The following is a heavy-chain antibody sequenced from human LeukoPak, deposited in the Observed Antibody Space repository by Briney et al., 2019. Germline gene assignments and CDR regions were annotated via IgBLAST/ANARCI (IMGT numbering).Heavy chain of an antibody. CDR1: GYTFTGYY. CDR2: INPNSGGT. J-gene: IGHJ4*02. D-gene: IGHD2-2*01. Sequence: ASVKVSCEASGYTFTGYYMHWVRQAPGQGLEWMGWINPNSGGTNYAQKFQGRVTMTRDTSISTAYMELSRLRSDDTAVYYCARDAGYCSSTSCYDYWGQGTLVTVSS. V-gene: IGHV1-2*02. CDR3: ARDAGYCSSTSCYDY.